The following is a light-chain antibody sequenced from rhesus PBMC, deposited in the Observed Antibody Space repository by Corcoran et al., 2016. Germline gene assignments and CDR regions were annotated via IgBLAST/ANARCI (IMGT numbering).Light chain of an antibody. V-gene: IGKV1-25*01. CDR3: QQYSSRPYS. Sequence: DIQMSQSPSSLSASVGDRVTITCRASQGISSYLNWYQQKPGKAPKLLIYKASSLQSGVPSRFSGSGSGIDFTLTSSRLQAEDCATYYCQQYSSRPYSFGQGTKVEIK. J-gene: IGKJ2*01. CDR1: QGISSY. CDR2: KAS.